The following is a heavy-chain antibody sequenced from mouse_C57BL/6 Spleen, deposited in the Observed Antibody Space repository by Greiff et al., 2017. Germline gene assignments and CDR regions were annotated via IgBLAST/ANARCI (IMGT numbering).Heavy chain of an antibody. CDR1: GFNIKDDY. J-gene: IGHJ2*01. V-gene: IGHV14-4*01. D-gene: IGHD1-1*01. CDR2: IDPENGDT. Sequence: EVKLQESGAELVRPGASVKLSCTASGFNIKDDYMHWVKQRPEQGLEWIGWIDPENGDTEYASKFQGKATITADTSSNTAYLQLSSLTSEDTAVYYCTLFNTAVVVLDYWGQGTTLTVSS. CDR3: TLFNTAVVVLDY.